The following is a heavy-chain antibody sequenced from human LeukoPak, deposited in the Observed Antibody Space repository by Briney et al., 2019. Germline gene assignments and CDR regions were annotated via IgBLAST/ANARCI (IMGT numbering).Heavy chain of an antibody. CDR2: INAGNGDT. J-gene: IGHJ4*02. V-gene: IGHV1-3*01. CDR3: ARSAVGAIEDFGPDY. Sequence: ASVKVSCKASGGTFSSYAISWVRQAPGQGLEWMGWINAGNGDTKYSQNFQGRVTITRDTSASTGYMELSSLRSEDTAVYYCARSAVGAIEDFGPDYWGQGTLVTVSS. D-gene: IGHD2-21*01. CDR1: GGTFSSYA.